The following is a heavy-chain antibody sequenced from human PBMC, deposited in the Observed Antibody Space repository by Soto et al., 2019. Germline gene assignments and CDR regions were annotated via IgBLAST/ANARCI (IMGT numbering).Heavy chain of an antibody. V-gene: IGHV4-31*03. D-gene: IGHD4-17*01. CDR2: IYYSGST. J-gene: IGHJ1*01. Sequence: SETLSRTCTVSGGSLSSGGYYRSWIRPHPGKGLEWIGYIYYSGSTYYNTSLKSRVTISVDTTKRQFSLKLSSVTAADTAVYYCARVEDYVDYDSADIEYCYYWGQVNLVTVS. CDR1: GGSLSSGGYY. CDR3: ARVEDYVDYDSADIEYCYY.